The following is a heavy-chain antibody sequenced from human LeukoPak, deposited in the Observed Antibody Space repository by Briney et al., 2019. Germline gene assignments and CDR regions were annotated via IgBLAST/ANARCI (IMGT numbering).Heavy chain of an antibody. CDR2: ISYDGSNK. Sequence: GGSLRLSCAASGFTFSSYAMHWVRQAPGKGLEWVAVISYDGSNKYYADSVKGRFTISRDNSKNTLYLQMNSLRAEDTAVYYCAKDQSVNYDFWSGYYRGNWFDPWGQGTLVTVSS. J-gene: IGHJ5*02. D-gene: IGHD3-3*01. CDR1: GFTFSSYA. V-gene: IGHV3-30-3*01. CDR3: AKDQSVNYDFWSGYYRGNWFDP.